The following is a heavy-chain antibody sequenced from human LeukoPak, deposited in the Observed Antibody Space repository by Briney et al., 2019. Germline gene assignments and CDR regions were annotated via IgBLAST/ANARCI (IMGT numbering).Heavy chain of an antibody. Sequence: SETLSLTCTVSGGSIFSYYWSWIRQPPGKGLEWMGYIYYSGSTNYNPSLKSRVTISVDTSKNQFSLRVSSVTAADTAVYYCARHLNNCGDDCYIFDYWGQGTLVAVSS. CDR1: GGSIFSYY. D-gene: IGHD2-21*01. CDR2: IYYSGST. CDR3: ARHLNNCGDDCYIFDY. J-gene: IGHJ4*02. V-gene: IGHV4-59*08.